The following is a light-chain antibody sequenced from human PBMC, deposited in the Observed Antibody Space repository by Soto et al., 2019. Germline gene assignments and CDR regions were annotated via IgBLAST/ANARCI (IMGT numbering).Light chain of an antibody. J-gene: IGKJ2*01. CDR2: AAS. CDR1: QGISNY. CDR3: QKYVDAPKT. Sequence: DIQMTQSPSSLSAYVGDRVTITCRASQGISNYLAWYQQKPGKVPKLLIYAASTLQSGVPSRFIGSGSGTDFTLTIRSLQPEDAATYYCQKYVDAPKTFGQGTKVEIK. V-gene: IGKV1-27*01.